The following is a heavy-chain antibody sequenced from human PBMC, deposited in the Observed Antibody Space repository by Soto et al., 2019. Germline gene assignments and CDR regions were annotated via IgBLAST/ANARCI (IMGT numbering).Heavy chain of an antibody. V-gene: IGHV4-39*01. D-gene: IGHD5-18*01. CDR2: IYYSGST. Sequence: PSETLSLTCTVSGGSISSSSYYWGWIRQPPGKGLEWIGSIYYSGSTYYNPSLKSRVTISVDTSKNQFSLKLSSVTAADTAVYYCARHYGAAMVVGYYYYGMAVWGQGTTVTVSS. J-gene: IGHJ6*02. CDR3: ARHYGAAMVVGYYYYGMAV. CDR1: GGSISSSSYY.